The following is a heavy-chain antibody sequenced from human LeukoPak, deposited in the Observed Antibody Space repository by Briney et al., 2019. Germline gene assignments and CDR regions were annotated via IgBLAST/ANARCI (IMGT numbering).Heavy chain of an antibody. V-gene: IGHV4-61*02. J-gene: IGHJ6*03. Sequence: PSQTLSLTCTASGGSISSGSYYWSWIRQPAGKGLEWIGRIYTSGSTNYNPSLKSRVTISVDTSKNQFSLKLSSVTAADTAVYYCARVVNPMAPARFWAPDWLLYYYYYMDVWGKGTTVTVSS. D-gene: IGHD3-9*01. CDR2: IYTSGST. CDR1: GGSISSGSYY. CDR3: ARVVNPMAPARFWAPDWLLYYYYYMDV.